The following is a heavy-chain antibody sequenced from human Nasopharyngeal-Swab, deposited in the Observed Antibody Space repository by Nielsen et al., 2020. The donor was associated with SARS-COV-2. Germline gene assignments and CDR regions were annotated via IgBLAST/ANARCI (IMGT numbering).Heavy chain of an antibody. D-gene: IGHD3-10*01. Sequence: GSLRLSCTVSGGSVSSGSYYWSWIRQPPGKGLEWIGEINHSGSTNYNPSLKSRVTISVDTSKNQFSLKLSSVTAADTAVYYCARYGAGGSRITMVRGYMDVWGKGTTVTVSS. CDR1: GGSVSSGSYY. V-gene: IGHV4-61*01. CDR3: ARYGAGGSRITMVRGYMDV. J-gene: IGHJ6*03. CDR2: INHSGST.